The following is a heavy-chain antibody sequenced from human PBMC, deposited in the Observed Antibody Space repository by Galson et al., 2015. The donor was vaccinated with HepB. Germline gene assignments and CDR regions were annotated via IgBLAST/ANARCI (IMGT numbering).Heavy chain of an antibody. Sequence: TLSLTCAVSGGSISSGGYSWSWIRQPPGKGLEWIGYIYHSGSTYYNPSLKSRVTISVDRSKNQFSLKLSSVTAADTAVYYCARNMNWNYDYYYYYGMDVWGQGTTVTVSS. CDR2: IYHSGST. CDR3: ARNMNWNYDYYYYYGMDV. J-gene: IGHJ6*02. V-gene: IGHV4-30-2*01. CDR1: GGSISSGGYS. D-gene: IGHD1-7*01.